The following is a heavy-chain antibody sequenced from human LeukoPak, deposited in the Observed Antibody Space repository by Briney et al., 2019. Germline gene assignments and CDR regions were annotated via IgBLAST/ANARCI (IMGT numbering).Heavy chain of an antibody. CDR2: ISSSSSYI. D-gene: IGHD2-21*02. V-gene: IGHV3-21*01. CDR1: GFTFITYR. CDR3: SREVGSGGDCYYFDY. J-gene: IGHJ4*02. Sequence: GGSLRLSCEGPGFTFITYRMTWVGQAPGKGLEWVSSISSSSSYIYYADSVKGRFTISRDNAKNSLYLQMNSLRAEDTTLYYCSREVGSGGDCYYFDYWGQGTLVTVSS.